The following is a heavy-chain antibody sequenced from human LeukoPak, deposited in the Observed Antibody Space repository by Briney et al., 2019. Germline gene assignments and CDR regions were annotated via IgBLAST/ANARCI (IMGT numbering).Heavy chain of an antibody. CDR2: IKQDGSEA. Sequence: GGSLRLSCAASGFTFSSYWMTWVRQAPGKGLEWVANIKQDGSEAYYVDSVKGRFAVSRDNAKNSLYLQLNSLGAEDTAVYYCATRYCTIPACRASSYHCMDNWGKGTTVTVSS. D-gene: IGHD2-8*01. V-gene: IGHV3-7*01. CDR3: ATRYCTIPACRASSYHCMDN. J-gene: IGHJ6*03. CDR1: GFTFSSYW.